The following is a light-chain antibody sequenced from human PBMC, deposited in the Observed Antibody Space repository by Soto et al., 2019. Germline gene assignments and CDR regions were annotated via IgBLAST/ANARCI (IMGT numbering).Light chain of an antibody. V-gene: IGKV3-20*01. CDR1: QSFSSTY. CDR3: QLFVDSPPRLT. Sequence: EIVLTQSPGALSLSPGDRATLSCRASQSFSSTYLAWYQQKPGQPPRLLIYSSSTRATGIPDRFSGSGSGTDFTLTISRLEPEYFAVYYCQLFVDSPPRLTFGQGTKVEIK. CDR2: SSS. J-gene: IGKJ1*01.